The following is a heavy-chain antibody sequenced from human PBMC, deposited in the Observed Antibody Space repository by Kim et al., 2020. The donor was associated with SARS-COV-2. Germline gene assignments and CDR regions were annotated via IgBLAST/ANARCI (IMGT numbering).Heavy chain of an antibody. J-gene: IGHJ4*02. CDR2: IIPIFGTA. Sequence: SVKVSCKASGGTFSSYAISWVRQAPGQGLEWMGGIIPIFGTANYAQKFQGRVTITADESTSTAYMELSSLRSEDTAVYYCARGGSLAYCGGDCRHFDYWGQGTLITVSS. CDR3: ARGGSLAYCGGDCRHFDY. D-gene: IGHD2-21*02. V-gene: IGHV1-69*13. CDR1: GGTFSSYA.